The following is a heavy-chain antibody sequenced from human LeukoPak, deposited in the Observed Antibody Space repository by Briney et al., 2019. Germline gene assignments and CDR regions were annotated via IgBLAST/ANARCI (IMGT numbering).Heavy chain of an antibody. CDR3: ARDHDVVVPAAISLGWFDP. CDR1: GYTFTSYY. CDR2: INPSGGST. D-gene: IGHD2-2*01. J-gene: IGHJ5*02. V-gene: IGHV1-46*01. Sequence: ASVKVSCKASGYTFTSYYMHWVRQAPGQGLEWMGIINPSGGSTSYAQKFQGRVTMTRDMSTSTVYLELSSLRSEDTAVYYCARDHDVVVPAAISLGWFDPWGQGTLVTVSS.